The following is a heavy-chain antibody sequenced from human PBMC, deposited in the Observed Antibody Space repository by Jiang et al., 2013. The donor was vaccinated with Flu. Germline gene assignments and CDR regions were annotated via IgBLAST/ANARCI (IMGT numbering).Heavy chain of an antibody. J-gene: IGHJ5*02. CDR2: INTNTGVP. CDR3: ARDQAAPVDNNWLDP. D-gene: IGHD3-9*01. V-gene: IGHV7-4-1*02. CDR1: GYTLTSYA. Sequence: LKEPGASVKISCKASGYTLTSYAMNWVRQAPGQGLEWMGWINTNTGVPAYAQGFTGRFVFSLDTSVSTAYLQITSLKAEDTAMYYCARDQAAPVDNNWLDPWGQGTLVTVSS.